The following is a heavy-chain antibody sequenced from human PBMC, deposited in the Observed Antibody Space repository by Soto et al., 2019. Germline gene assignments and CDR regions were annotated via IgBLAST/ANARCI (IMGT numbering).Heavy chain of an antibody. V-gene: IGHV3-33*01. D-gene: IGHD3-22*01. CDR1: GFTFSSYG. J-gene: IGHJ4*02. CDR2: IWYDGSNK. Sequence: PGGSLRLSCAASGFTFSSYGMHWVRQAPGKGLEWVAVIWYDGSNKYYADSVKGRFTISRDNSKNTLYLQMNSLRAADTAVYYCARDRYYYDSSGYPFDYWGQGTLVTVSS. CDR3: ARDRYYYDSSGYPFDY.